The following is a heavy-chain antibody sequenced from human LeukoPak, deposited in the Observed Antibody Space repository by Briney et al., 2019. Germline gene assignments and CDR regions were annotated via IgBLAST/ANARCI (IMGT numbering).Heavy chain of an antibody. Sequence: PSETLSLTCAVYGGSFSGYYWSWIRQPPGKGLEWIGEITHSGSTNYNPSLKSRVTISVDTSKNQFSLKLSSVTAADTAVYYCAREWLRSDYGMDVWGQGTTVTVSS. V-gene: IGHV4-34*01. CDR2: ITHSGST. D-gene: IGHD5-12*01. CDR3: AREWLRSDYGMDV. J-gene: IGHJ6*02. CDR1: GGSFSGYY.